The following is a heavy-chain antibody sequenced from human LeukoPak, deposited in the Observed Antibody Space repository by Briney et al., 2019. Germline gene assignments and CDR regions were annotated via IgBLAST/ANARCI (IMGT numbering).Heavy chain of an antibody. CDR1: GFTFSSYA. CDR2: ISGSGGST. D-gene: IGHD4-23*01. V-gene: IGHV3-23*01. CDR3: AKALDLRWIGSYYYYGMDV. Sequence: PGGSLRLSCAASGFTFSSYAMSWVRQAPGKGLEWVSAISGSGGSTYYADSVKGRFTISRDNSKNTLYLQMNSLRAEDTAVYYCAKALDLRWIGSYYYYGMDVWGQGTTVTVSS. J-gene: IGHJ6*02.